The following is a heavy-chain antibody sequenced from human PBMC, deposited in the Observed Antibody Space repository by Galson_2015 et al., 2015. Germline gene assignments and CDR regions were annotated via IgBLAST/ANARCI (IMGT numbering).Heavy chain of an antibody. V-gene: IGHV3-21*01. CDR1: GFTFSYHG. D-gene: IGHD7-27*01. J-gene: IGHJ4*02. Sequence: SLRLSCAASGFTFSYHGMNWVRQAPGKGLEWVSSISPTSSYIYYADSVKGRFTISRGNAKNSLYLQMNSLRAEDTAVYYCARASRTGDWDFDSWGQGTLVTVSS. CDR3: ARASRTGDWDFDS. CDR2: ISPTSSYI.